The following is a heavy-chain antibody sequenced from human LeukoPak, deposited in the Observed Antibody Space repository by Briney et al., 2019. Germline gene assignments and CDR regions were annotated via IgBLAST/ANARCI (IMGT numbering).Heavy chain of an antibody. D-gene: IGHD6-13*01. CDR3: AGGIAAAGYFDY. V-gene: IGHV3-21*01. CDR2: ISSSSSYI. Sequence: GGSLRLSCAASGFTFSSYSMNWVRQAPGKGLEWVSSISSSSSYIYYADSVKGRFTISRDNAKNSLYLQMNSLRAEDTAVYYCAGGIAAAGYFDYWGQGTLVTVSS. J-gene: IGHJ4*02. CDR1: GFTFSSYS.